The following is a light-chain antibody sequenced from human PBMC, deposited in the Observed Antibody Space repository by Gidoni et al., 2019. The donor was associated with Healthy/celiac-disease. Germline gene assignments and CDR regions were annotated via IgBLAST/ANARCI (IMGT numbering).Light chain of an antibody. CDR2: TAS. Sequence: DIQLTQSPSFLSASVGDRVTITCRASQGISSYLAWYQQKPGKAPKLLIYTASTLQSGVPSRFSGSGSGTEFTLTISSLQPEDFATYYCQQLNSYPRTFGQGTKLRSN. CDR1: QGISSY. J-gene: IGKJ2*01. CDR3: QQLNSYPRT. V-gene: IGKV1-9*01.